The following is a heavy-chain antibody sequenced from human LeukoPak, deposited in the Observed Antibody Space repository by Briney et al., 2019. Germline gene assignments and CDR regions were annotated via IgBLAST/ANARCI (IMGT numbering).Heavy chain of an antibody. V-gene: IGHV4-39*02. Sequence: SDTLSLTCSVSGGSISSNNFYWGWIRQPPGKGLDWIGSIYYSGSAYYNPSLKGRVTISVDTSRNHFSLTLSSVTAADTAVYFCARATFGESYFDIWGQGTLVTVSS. D-gene: IGHD3-10*01. CDR3: ARATFGESYFDI. CDR2: IYYSGSA. CDR1: GGSISSNNFY. J-gene: IGHJ3*02.